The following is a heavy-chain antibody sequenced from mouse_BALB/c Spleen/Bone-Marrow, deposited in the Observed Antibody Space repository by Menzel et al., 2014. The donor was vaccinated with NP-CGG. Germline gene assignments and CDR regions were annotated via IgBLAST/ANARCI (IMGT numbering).Heavy chain of an antibody. V-gene: IGHV2-6-7*01. CDR2: IWGDGRT. CDR1: GYSLTGYG. Sequence: VQLQQSGPGLVAPSQSLYITCTVSGYSLTGYGVNWVRQPPGKGLEWLGLIWGDGRTDYNSVLKSGLSVSKDNSKSQVFLKMNSLQTDDTARYYCASNIYAMEYWGEGASVTVSS. J-gene: IGHJ4*01. CDR3: ASNIYAMEY.